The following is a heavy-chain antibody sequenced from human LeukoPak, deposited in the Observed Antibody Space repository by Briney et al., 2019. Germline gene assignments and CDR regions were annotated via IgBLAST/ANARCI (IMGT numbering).Heavy chain of an antibody. V-gene: IGHV3-30*04. CDR2: ISYDGSNK. CDR3: ARRVTWDEDYYYYGMDV. Sequence: GRSLRLSCAASGFTFSSYAMHWVRQAPGKGLEWVAVISYDGSNKYYADSVKGRFTISRDNSKNTLYLQMNSLRAEDTAVYYCARRVTWDEDYYYYGMDVWGQGTTVTVSS. J-gene: IGHJ6*02. D-gene: IGHD5-18*01. CDR1: GFTFSSYA.